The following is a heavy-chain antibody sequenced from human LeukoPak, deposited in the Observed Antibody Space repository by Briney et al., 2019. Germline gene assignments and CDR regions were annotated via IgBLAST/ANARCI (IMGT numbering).Heavy chain of an antibody. J-gene: IGHJ4*02. CDR3: ARDGGWELLDY. Sequence: GGSLRLSCAASGFTFRSYTMNWVRQAPGKGLEWVSYISSTSTTTYYADSVKGRFTISRGNAKNSLYLKMNSLRAEDTAVYYCARDGGWELLDYWGQGTLVTVSS. D-gene: IGHD1-26*01. CDR1: GFTFRSYT. CDR2: ISSTSTTT. V-gene: IGHV3-48*04.